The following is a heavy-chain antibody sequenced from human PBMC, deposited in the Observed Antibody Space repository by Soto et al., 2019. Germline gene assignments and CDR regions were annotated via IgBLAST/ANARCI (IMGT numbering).Heavy chain of an antibody. Sequence: GSLRLSCAASGFTFSNAWMSWVRQAPGKGLEWVGRIKSKTDGGTTDYAAPVKGRFTISRDDSKNTLYLQMNSLKTEDTAVYYCTTEAPYSSSWYYFDYWGQGTLVTVSS. CDR2: IKSKTDGGTT. V-gene: IGHV3-15*01. D-gene: IGHD6-13*01. CDR3: TTEAPYSSSWYYFDY. J-gene: IGHJ4*02. CDR1: GFTFSNAW.